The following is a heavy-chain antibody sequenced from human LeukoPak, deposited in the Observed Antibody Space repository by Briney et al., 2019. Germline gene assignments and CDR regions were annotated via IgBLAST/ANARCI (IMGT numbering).Heavy chain of an antibody. J-gene: IGHJ4*02. Sequence: PGGSLRLSCAASGFTFSSYAMHWVRQAPGKGLEWVAVISYDGSNKYYADSVKGRFTISRDNSKNTLYLQMNSLRAEDTAVYYCARDSSGRGDYVHYFDYWGQGTLVTVSS. D-gene: IGHD4-17*01. CDR3: ARDSSGRGDYVHYFDY. CDR2: ISYDGSNK. V-gene: IGHV3-30*04. CDR1: GFTFSSYA.